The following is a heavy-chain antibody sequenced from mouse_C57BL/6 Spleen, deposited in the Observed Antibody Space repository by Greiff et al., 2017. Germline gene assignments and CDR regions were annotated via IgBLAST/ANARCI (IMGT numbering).Heavy chain of an antibody. CDR1: GYTFTSYW. V-gene: IGHV1-55*01. J-gene: IGHJ4*01. CDR2: IYPGSGST. Sequence: QVQLQQPGAELVKPGASVKMSCKASGYTFTSYWITWVKQRPGQGLEWIGDIYPGSGSTNYNEKFKSKATLTVDTSSSTAYMQLSSLTSEDSAVYDCARRIYYYGSSYAMDYWGQGTSVTVSS. CDR3: ARRIYYYGSSYAMDY. D-gene: IGHD1-1*01.